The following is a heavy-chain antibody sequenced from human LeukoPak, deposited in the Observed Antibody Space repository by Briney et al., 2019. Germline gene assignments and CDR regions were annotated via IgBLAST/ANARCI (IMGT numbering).Heavy chain of an antibody. V-gene: IGHV3-30*02. Sequence: PGGSLRLSCAASGFIFSHYGMHWVRQAPGKGLEWVTFIHYDGSKRYYADSVKGRFTISRGDSKSTLYLQMNSLRAEDTAVYYCARDGYTNGWDLAYWGQGTLVTVSS. CDR1: GFIFSHYG. J-gene: IGHJ4*02. CDR3: ARDGYTNGWDLAY. D-gene: IGHD6-19*01. CDR2: IHYDGSKR.